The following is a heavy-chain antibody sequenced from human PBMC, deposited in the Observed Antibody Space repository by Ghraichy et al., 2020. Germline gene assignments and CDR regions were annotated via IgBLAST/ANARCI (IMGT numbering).Heavy chain of an antibody. Sequence: SQTLSLTCTVSGYSISSGYYWGWIRQPPGKGLEWIGSIYHSGSTYYNPSLKSRVTISVDTSKNQFSLKLSSVTAADTAVYYCARDGFTGTTGWLTYNWFDPWGQGTLVTVSS. J-gene: IGHJ5*02. CDR2: IYHSGST. CDR3: ARDGFTGTTGWLTYNWFDP. CDR1: GYSISSGYY. D-gene: IGHD1-7*01. V-gene: IGHV4-38-2*02.